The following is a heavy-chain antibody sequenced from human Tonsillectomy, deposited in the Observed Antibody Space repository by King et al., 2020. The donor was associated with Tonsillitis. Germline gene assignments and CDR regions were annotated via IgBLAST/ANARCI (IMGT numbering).Heavy chain of an antibody. D-gene: IGHD6-13*01. CDR3: ARLAMYSTTWHGYFHH. J-gene: IGHJ1*01. CDR2: IYYIGST. V-gene: IGHV4-39*07. CDR1: GGSVSSSSYF. Sequence: HLQLQESGPGLVKPSETLSLTCTVSGGSVSSSSYFWGWIRQPPGKELEWIGSIYYIGSTYYNPSLRSRVTTSLDTSKNQFSLKLNSVTAADTAVYYCARLAMYSTTWHGYFHHWGQGTLVTVSS.